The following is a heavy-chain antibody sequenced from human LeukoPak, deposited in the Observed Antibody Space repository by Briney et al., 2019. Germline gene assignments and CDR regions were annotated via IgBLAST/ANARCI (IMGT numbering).Heavy chain of an antibody. Sequence: PSETLSLTCTVSGGSISSYYWSWIRQPPGKGLEWMGYIYYSGSTNYNPSLQSRVTISVDTSKNQFSLKLSSVTAADTAVYYCARLQLAAAGTSEWFDPWGQGTLVTVSS. CDR3: ARLQLAAAGTSEWFDP. J-gene: IGHJ5*02. CDR2: IYYSGST. CDR1: GGSISSYY. V-gene: IGHV4-59*08. D-gene: IGHD6-13*01.